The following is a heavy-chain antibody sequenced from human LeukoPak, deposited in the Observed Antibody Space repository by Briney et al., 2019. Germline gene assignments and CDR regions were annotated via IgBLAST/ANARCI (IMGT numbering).Heavy chain of an antibody. D-gene: IGHD1-26*01. Sequence: GAPVKVSCKASGYTFTSYGMSSVRQAPGHRLEWMGWISAYNGNTNYAHKLQGRVTMTTDTSTSTAYMDLRSLRSDDTAVYYCARVRLGGATYFDYWGQGTLVTVSS. V-gene: IGHV1-18*01. CDR1: GYTFTSYG. J-gene: IGHJ4*02. CDR2: ISAYNGNT. CDR3: ARVRLGGATYFDY.